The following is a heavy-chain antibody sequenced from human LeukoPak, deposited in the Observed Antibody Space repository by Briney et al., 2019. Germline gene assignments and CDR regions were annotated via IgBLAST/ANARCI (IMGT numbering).Heavy chain of an antibody. J-gene: IGHJ4*02. CDR3: ARWKGYSSSWFFDY. D-gene: IGHD6-13*01. CDR1: GGSFSGYY. V-gene: IGHV4-34*01. Sequence: SETLSLTCAVYGGSFSGYYWSWIRQPPGKGLEWIGEINHSGSTNYNPSLKSRVTISVDTSKNQFSLKLISVTAADTAVYYCARWKGYSSSWFFDYWGQGTLVTVSS. CDR2: INHSGST.